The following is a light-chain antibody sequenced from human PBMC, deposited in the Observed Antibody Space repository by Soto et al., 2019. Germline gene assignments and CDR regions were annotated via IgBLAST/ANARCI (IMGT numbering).Light chain of an antibody. J-gene: IGKJ1*01. CDR1: QSLLHSNGHTY. Sequence: IVMTQSPLSLPVTPGEPASISCRSSQSLLHSNGHTYLDWYLQKPGQSPQVMIYLGSNRASGVPDRFSGSGSGTDFTLKISRVEAEDVGVYYCMQVLQTPAFGQGTKVDI. V-gene: IGKV2-28*01. CDR3: MQVLQTPA. CDR2: LGS.